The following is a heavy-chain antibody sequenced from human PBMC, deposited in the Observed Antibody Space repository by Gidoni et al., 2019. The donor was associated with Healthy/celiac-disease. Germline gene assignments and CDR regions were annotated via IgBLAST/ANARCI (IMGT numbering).Heavy chain of an antibody. D-gene: IGHD3-9*01. Sequence: QVQLVESGGGVVQPGRSLRLSCAASGFTFSSYGMHWVRQVPGKGLEWVAVICYDGSNKYYADSVNGRFTISRDNSKNTLYLQMNSLRAEDTAVYYCARSYDILTGYYDYWGQGTLVTVSS. CDR1: GFTFSSYG. CDR2: ICYDGSNK. V-gene: IGHV3-33*01. CDR3: ARSYDILTGYYDY. J-gene: IGHJ4*02.